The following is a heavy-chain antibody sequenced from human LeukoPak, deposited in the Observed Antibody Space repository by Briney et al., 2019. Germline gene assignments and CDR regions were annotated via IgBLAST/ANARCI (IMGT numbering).Heavy chain of an antibody. Sequence: GGSLRLSCAASGFTFSSYGMHWVRQAPGKGLEWVAFIRYDGSNKYYADAVKGRFTISRDNSKNTLYLQMNSLRAEDTAVYYCAKGYSYGPGYYFDYWGQGTLVTVSS. CDR3: AKGYSYGPGYYFDY. CDR1: GFTFSSYG. J-gene: IGHJ4*02. V-gene: IGHV3-30*02. D-gene: IGHD5-18*01. CDR2: IRYDGSNK.